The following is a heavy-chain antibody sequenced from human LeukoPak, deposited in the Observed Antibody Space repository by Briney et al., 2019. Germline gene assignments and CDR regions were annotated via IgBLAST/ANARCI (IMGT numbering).Heavy chain of an antibody. CDR3: AKDGDRNGYSYGTDFDY. CDR2: ISYDGSNK. Sequence: QPGRSLRLSCAASGFTFSSYAMHWVRQAPGKGLEWVAVISYDGSNKYYADSVKGRFTISRDNSKNTLYLQMNSLRPEDTALYYCAKDGDRNGYSYGTDFDYWGQGTLVTVSS. V-gene: IGHV3-30-3*01. D-gene: IGHD5-18*01. J-gene: IGHJ4*02. CDR1: GFTFSSYA.